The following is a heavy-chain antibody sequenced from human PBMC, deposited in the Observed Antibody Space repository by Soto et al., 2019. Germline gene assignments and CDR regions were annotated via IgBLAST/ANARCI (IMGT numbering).Heavy chain of an antibody. D-gene: IGHD3-16*01. CDR2: IYYSGRT. Sequence: QVQLQESGPGLVKPSETLSLTCSISGGSISDYQWNWIRQPPGKGLEWIGYIYYSGRTNYNPSLKSRLTISLDTSTRQFSLRLRSVTAADTAVYYCARMRVLGEISPYLDYWGQGALVTVSS. J-gene: IGHJ4*02. V-gene: IGHV4-59*01. CDR1: GGSISDYQ. CDR3: ARMRVLGEISPYLDY.